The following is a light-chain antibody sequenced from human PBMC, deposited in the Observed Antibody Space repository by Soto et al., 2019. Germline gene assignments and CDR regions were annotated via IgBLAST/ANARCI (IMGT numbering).Light chain of an antibody. CDR1: QSVSSSY. Sequence: EIVLTQSPGTLSLSPGERATLSCRASQSVSSSYLAWYQQKPRQAPRPLIYGASSRAIGIPDRFSGSGSGTVFTLTISRLEPEDFAVYYCQQYGSSPWTFGQGTKVEIK. CDR2: GAS. CDR3: QQYGSSPWT. J-gene: IGKJ1*01. V-gene: IGKV3-20*01.